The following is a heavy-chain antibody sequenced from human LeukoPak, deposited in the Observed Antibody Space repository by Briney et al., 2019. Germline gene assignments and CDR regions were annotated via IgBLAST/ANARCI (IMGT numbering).Heavy chain of an antibody. Sequence: ASVKVSCKAFGYTFTGYYIHWVRQAPGRGLEWMGWINPNSGGTNYAQEFQGRVTMTRDTSISTAYMDLTRLRSDDTAVYYCARGQATVTTPWVDFWGQGSLVTVSS. CDR3: ARGQATVTTPWVDF. CDR1: GYTFTGYY. J-gene: IGHJ4*02. D-gene: IGHD4-17*01. V-gene: IGHV1-2*02. CDR2: INPNSGGT.